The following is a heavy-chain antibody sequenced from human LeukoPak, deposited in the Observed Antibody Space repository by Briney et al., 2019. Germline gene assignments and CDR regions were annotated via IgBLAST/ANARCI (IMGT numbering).Heavy chain of an antibody. V-gene: IGHV1-2*02. Sequence: ASVKVSCKASGYTFTDYYMHWVRQAPGQGLEWMGGISPNSGGSNYAQKFQGRVTMTRDTSSSTAYMELSRLRSDDTAVYYCARVRGIAAAAGAFDIWGQGTMVTVSS. CDR3: ARVRGIAAAAGAFDI. CDR1: GYTFTDYY. J-gene: IGHJ3*02. D-gene: IGHD6-25*01. CDR2: ISPNSGGS.